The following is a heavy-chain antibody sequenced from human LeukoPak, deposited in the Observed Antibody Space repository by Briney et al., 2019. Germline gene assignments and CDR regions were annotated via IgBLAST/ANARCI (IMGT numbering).Heavy chain of an antibody. V-gene: IGHV3-66*01. CDR1: GFTVSTNY. D-gene: IGHD6-19*01. Sequence: GGSLRLSCAASGFTVSTNYMSWVRQGPGKGLEWVSVIYSGGSTYYADSVKGRFTISRDNSKNILYLQMNSLRAEDTAVYYCARYLTGWSSAFDIWGQGTMVTVSS. J-gene: IGHJ3*02. CDR3: ARYLTGWSSAFDI. CDR2: IYSGGST.